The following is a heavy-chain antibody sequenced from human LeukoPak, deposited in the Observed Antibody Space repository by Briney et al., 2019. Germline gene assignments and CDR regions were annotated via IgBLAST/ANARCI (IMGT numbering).Heavy chain of an antibody. CDR1: GGSISSYY. V-gene: IGHV4-59*08. CDR3: ATSKLQLFPFDY. Sequence: SETLSLTCSVSGGSISSYYWSWIRQPPGKGLEWIGYMHYSGSTNHNPSLKSRVTISADTSKNQFSLKLTSVTAADTAVYYCATSKLQLFPFDYWGQGTLVTVSS. J-gene: IGHJ4*02. CDR2: MHYSGST. D-gene: IGHD3-10*01.